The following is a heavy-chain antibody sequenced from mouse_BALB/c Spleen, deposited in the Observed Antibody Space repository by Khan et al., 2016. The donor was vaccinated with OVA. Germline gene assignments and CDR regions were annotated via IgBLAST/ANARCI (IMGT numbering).Heavy chain of an antibody. Sequence: VQLQESGAELAKPGASVKMSCTASGYTFTTYWIHWIRQRPGQGLEWIGYINPSTGYPDYKKNSKDKATVTAGESTSTAYMQLDSLTSADSAVYKCARRGLYGLFAYWGQGTLVTVSA. CDR1: GYTFTTYW. CDR2: INPSTGYP. J-gene: IGHJ3*01. V-gene: IGHV1-7*01. CDR3: ARRGLYGLFAY. D-gene: IGHD2-10*02.